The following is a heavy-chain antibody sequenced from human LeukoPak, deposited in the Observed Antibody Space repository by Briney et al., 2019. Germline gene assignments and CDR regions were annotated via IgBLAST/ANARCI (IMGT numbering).Heavy chain of an antibody. CDR3: ASGTRYNPFDY. J-gene: IGHJ4*02. V-gene: IGHV4-34*01. Sequence: SETLSLTCAVFGGSFSGYYWSCLRQTPGKGLEWIGEINHSGSTHYNPSLKSRVTISADTSKNQFSLKLTSVTAADAAVYYCASGTRYNPFDYWGQGTRVTVSS. CDR1: GGSFSGYY. D-gene: IGHD3-16*02. CDR2: INHSGST.